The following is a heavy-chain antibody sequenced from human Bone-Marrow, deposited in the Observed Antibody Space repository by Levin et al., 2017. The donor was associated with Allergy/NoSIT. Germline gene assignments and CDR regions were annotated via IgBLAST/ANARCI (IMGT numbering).Heavy chain of an antibody. CDR1: GYTFTGYY. V-gene: IGHV1-2*02. CDR3: ARDRTRSGSYSRGY. J-gene: IGHJ4*02. D-gene: IGHD3-10*01. CDR2: INPNSGGT. Sequence: ASVKVSCKASGYTFTGYYMHWVRQAPGQGLEWMGWINPNSGGTNYAQKFQGRVTMTRDTSISTAYMELSRLRSDDTAVYYCARDRTRSGSYSRGYWGQGTLVTVSS.